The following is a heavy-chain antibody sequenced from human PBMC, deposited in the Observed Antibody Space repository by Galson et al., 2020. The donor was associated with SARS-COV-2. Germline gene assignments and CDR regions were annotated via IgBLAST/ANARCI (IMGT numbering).Heavy chain of an antibody. J-gene: IGHJ4*02. Sequence: GESLKISCVASGLTFSSYWMHWVRQVPGKGPVWVSRINSDGSVRDYADSVKGRFTISRDNAKTTLYLQMNSLREEDTAVYYCAGPSLGIWGQGTLVTVSS. CDR1: GLTFSSYW. V-gene: IGHV3-74*01. CDR2: INSDGSVR. CDR3: AGPSLGI.